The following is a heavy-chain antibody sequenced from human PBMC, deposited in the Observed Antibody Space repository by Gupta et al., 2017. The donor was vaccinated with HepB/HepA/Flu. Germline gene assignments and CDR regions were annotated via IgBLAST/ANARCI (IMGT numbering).Heavy chain of an antibody. CDR1: GFTFSDYY. J-gene: IGHJ4*02. Sequence: QVQLVESGGGFVTPGGSLRLSCAPSGFTFSDYYMTWIRQPPGKGLEWVSYISASGRDTFYADSMKGRFTISRDNAKKSLYLQMDSLRGDDTAVYYCARIRSWTVVSPPDYWGQGIRVSVSS. CDR3: ARIRSWTVVSPPDY. V-gene: IGHV3-11*05. CDR2: ISASGRDT. D-gene: IGHD2-21*01.